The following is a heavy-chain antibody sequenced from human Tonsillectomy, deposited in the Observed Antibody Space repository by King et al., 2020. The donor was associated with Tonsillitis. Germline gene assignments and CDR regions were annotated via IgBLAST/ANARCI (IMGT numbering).Heavy chain of an antibody. V-gene: IGHV2-5*02. CDR1: GFSLSTYGVG. CDR2: IYWDDDK. CDR3: AHRYKRSDGRWFDP. Sequence: ITLKESGPTLVKPTQTLTLTCTFSGFSLSTYGVGVGWIRQAPGKALEWLAPIYWDDDKRYNSSLQSRLTITKDTSKNQVVLTMTNMDPVDTATYYCAHRYKRSDGRWFDPWGQGTLVTVSS. J-gene: IGHJ5*02. D-gene: IGHD1-14*01.